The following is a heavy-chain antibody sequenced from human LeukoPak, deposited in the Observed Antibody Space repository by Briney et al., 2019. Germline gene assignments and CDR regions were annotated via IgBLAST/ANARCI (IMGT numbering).Heavy chain of an antibody. CDR3: AKPSENSSGWYGEFQH. J-gene: IGHJ1*01. CDR2: INPSGGST. V-gene: IGHV1-46*01. D-gene: IGHD6-19*01. CDR1: GYTFSSDY. Sequence: GASVKGSCKAAGYTFSSDYMHWVRQAPGQGLEWMGIINPSGGSTSYAQKFQGRVTMTRDTSTSTVYMELSSLRSEDTAVYYCAKPSENSSGWYGEFQHWGQGTLVTVSS.